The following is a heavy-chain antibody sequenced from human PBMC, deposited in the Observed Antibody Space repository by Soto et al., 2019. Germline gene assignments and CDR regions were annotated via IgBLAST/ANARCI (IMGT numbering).Heavy chain of an antibody. CDR2: IHYSGVI. D-gene: IGHD3-22*01. Sequence: SGPGLVKPXGTLSLTCAVSGDSITRSXXWSWVRQXXXNGLEWIGEIHYSGVINYNPSLKSRVTISVDKSKNQFSLGLRSVTAADTAVYYCARDVGNFYDSSPTGQFDFWGQGTLVTVSS. CDR3: ARDVGNFYDSSPTGQFDF. J-gene: IGHJ4*02. CDR1: GDSITRSXX. V-gene: IGHV4-4*02.